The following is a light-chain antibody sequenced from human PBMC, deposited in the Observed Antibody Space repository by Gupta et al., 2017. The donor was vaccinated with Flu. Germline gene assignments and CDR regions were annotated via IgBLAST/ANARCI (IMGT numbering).Light chain of an antibody. CDR3: SSYTSSAVI. CDR1: SSDVGGYKY. Sequence: QSALTQPASVSGSPGQSITISSTGTSSDVGGYKYVSWYQQHPGKAPKLMIYEVSNRPSGVSNRFSGSKSGNTASLTISGLQAEDEADYYCSSYTSSAVIFGGGTKLTVL. CDR2: EVS. J-gene: IGLJ2*01. V-gene: IGLV2-14*01.